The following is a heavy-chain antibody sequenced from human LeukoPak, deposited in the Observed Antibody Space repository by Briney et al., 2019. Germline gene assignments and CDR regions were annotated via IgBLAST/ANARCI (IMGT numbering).Heavy chain of an antibody. CDR2: ISSSGSTI. CDR3: AKDRAVRGVIIAMDV. J-gene: IGHJ6*04. D-gene: IGHD3-10*01. V-gene: IGHV3-48*03. CDR1: GFTFSSYE. Sequence: LTGGSLRLSCAASGFTFSSYEMNWVRQAPGKGLEWVSYISSSGSTIYYADSVKGRFTISRDNAKNTLYLQMNSLRAEDTAVYYCAKDRAVRGVIIAMDVWGKGTTVTISS.